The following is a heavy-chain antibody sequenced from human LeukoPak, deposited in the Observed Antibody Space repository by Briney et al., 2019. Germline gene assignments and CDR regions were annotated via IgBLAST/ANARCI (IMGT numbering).Heavy chain of an antibody. CDR3: ARRVGFYGSGSLNYFDP. V-gene: IGHV4-39*02. CDR1: GDSISTSNSY. D-gene: IGHD3-10*01. Sequence: SETLSLTCTVSGDSISTSNSYWGWIRQPPGKGLEWIGSIFRTGSTYYSASLKSRVSISVDTSKNHIALKLTSVTASDTAVYFCARRVGFYGSGSLNYFDPWGQGILVSVS. CDR2: IFRTGST. J-gene: IGHJ5*01.